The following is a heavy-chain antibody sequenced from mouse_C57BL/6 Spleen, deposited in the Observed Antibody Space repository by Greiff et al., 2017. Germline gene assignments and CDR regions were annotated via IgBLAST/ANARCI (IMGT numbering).Heavy chain of an antibody. CDR1: GYSITSDY. J-gene: IGHJ1*03. CDR2: IRYSGST. CDR3: ARSPLLLRYLYRYFYV. V-gene: IGHV3-8*01. Sequence: EVKLQESGPGLAKPSQTLSLTCSATGYSITSDYWNWIRKFPGNKLEYMGYIRYSGSTYYNPSLKSRISITRYTSKNQYSLQLNSVTTEDTSTLYCARSPLLLRYLYRYFYVWGTGTTVTVSS. D-gene: IGHD1-1*01.